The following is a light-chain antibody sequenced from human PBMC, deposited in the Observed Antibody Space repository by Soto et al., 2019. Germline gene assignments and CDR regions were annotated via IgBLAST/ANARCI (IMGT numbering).Light chain of an antibody. V-gene: IGLV2-14*03. CDR3: SSYTSDNTLV. CDR1: SSDVGGYKY. Sequence: QSALTQPACVSGSPGQSITISCTGTSSDVGGYKYVSWYQQHPGKAPKLMIYEVNNRPSGISNRFSGSKSGNTASLTISGLQADDEGDYYCSSYTSDNTLVFGGGTKLTVL. CDR2: EVN. J-gene: IGLJ2*01.